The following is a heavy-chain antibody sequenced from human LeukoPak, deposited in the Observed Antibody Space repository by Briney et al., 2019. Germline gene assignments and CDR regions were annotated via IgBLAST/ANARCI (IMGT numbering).Heavy chain of an antibody. CDR2: ISGSGGST. Sequence: GGSLRLSCAASGFTFSSYAMSWVRKAPGKGLEWVSAISGSGGSTYYADSVKGRFTISRDNSKNTLYLQMNSLRAEDTAVYYCAKDGITIFGVVEYYFDYWGQGTLVTVSS. V-gene: IGHV3-23*01. D-gene: IGHD3-3*01. CDR1: GFTFSSYA. CDR3: AKDGITIFGVVEYYFDY. J-gene: IGHJ4*02.